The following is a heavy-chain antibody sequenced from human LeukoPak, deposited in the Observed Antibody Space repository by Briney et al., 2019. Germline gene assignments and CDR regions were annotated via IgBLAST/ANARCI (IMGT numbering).Heavy chain of an antibody. CDR3: AKDLYSGSHAECFQH. V-gene: IGHV3-23*01. J-gene: IGHJ1*01. CDR2: ISGGGGST. CDR1: GFTFSSYA. Sequence: GGSLRLSCAASGFTFSSYAMGWVRQAPGKGLEWVSGISGGGGSTYYADSVKGRFTISRDNSEDTLYLQMSSLRAEDTAVYYCAKDLYSGSHAECFQHWGQGTLVTVSS. D-gene: IGHD1-26*01.